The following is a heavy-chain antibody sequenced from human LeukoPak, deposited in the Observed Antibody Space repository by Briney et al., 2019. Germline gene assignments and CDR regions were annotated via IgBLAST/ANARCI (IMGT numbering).Heavy chain of an antibody. J-gene: IGHJ4*02. CDR2: IRSDSSYK. D-gene: IGHD2-2*01. Sequence: QAGGSLRLSCVASGFSFRNYGMHWVRQAPGKGLEWVTFIRSDSSYKYYADSVKGRFTTSRDNSKNTLYLQMNSLRAEDTAVYYCATEGRYQLDYWGQGTLVTVSS. CDR3: ATEGRYQLDY. CDR1: GFSFRNYG. V-gene: IGHV3-30*02.